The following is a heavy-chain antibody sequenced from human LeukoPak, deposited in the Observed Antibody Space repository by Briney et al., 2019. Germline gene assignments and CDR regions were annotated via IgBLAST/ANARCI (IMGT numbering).Heavy chain of an antibody. CDR1: GGSFSGYH. V-gene: IGHV4-34*01. D-gene: IGHD3/OR15-3a*01. CDR2: INHSGST. J-gene: IGHJ2*01. CDR3: AREHPEDWGYWYFDL. Sequence: SETLSLTCAVYGGSFSGYHWSWIRQPPGKGLEWIGEINHSGSTNYNPSLKSRVTISVDTSKNQFSLKLSSATAADTAVYYCAREHPEDWGYWYFDLWGRGTLVTVSS.